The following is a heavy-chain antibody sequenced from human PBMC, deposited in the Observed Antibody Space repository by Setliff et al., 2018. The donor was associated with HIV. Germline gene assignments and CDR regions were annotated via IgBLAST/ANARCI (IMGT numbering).Heavy chain of an antibody. D-gene: IGHD3-16*01. CDR1: GGSISRGGYY. J-gene: IGHJ6*04. Sequence: ASETLSLTCRVSGGSISRGGYYWTWVRHHPGKALEWIGYIYSSGTTYYNPSLKGRILMSVDVSRNESSLTLRSVIAADTAIYYCVRETLYSYVDVWGKGTTVTVSS. CDR3: VRETLYSYVDV. V-gene: IGHV4-31*03. CDR2: IYSSGTT.